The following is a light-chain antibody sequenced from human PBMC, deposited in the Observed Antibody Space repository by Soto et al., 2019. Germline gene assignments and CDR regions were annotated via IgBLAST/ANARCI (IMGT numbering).Light chain of an antibody. CDR2: DVS. J-gene: IGLJ3*02. V-gene: IGLV2-14*01. CDR3: SSYTSSSTLAV. CDR1: SSDVGGYNY. Sequence: QSALTQPASVSGSPGQSITISCTGTSSDVGGYNYVSWYQQHPGKAPKLMIYDVSNRPSGVSNRFSGYTSGNTASLTISGLQAEDEADYYCSSYTSSSTLAVFGGGTKVTVL.